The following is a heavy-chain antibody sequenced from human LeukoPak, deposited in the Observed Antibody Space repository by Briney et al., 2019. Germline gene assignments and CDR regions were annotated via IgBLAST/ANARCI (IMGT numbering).Heavy chain of an antibody. D-gene: IGHD3-22*01. CDR2: IRSKSYGGTT. CDR1: GFTFGDYA. CDR3: SRDQLCYDSGGYFYLCDS. J-gene: IGHJ4*02. Sequence: PGGSLRLSCTASGFTFGDYAMSWVRQAPGKGLEWVGFIRSKSYGGTTEYAASVKGRFDISRDDSKRIAYLQMNSLKTQGIAVYYCSRDQLCYDSGGYFYLCDSWGQGTLVTVSS. V-gene: IGHV3-49*04.